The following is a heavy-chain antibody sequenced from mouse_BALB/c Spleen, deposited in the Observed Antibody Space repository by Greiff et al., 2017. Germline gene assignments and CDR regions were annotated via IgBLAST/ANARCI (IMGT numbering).Heavy chain of an antibody. CDR2: INPSSGYT. J-gene: IGHJ3*01. CDR3: ARKGGNYVFAY. V-gene: IGHV1-4*02. CDR1: GYTFTSYT. Sequence: VQLQQSAAELARPGASVKMSCKASGYTFTSYTMHWVKQRPGQGLEWIGYINPSSGYTEYKQKFKDKTTLTADKSSSTAYMQLSSLTSEDSAVYYCARKGGNYVFAYWGQGTLVTVSA. D-gene: IGHD2-1*01.